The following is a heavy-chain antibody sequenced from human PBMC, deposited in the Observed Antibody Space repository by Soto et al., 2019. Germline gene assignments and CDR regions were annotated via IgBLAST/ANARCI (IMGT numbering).Heavy chain of an antibody. CDR2: IIPILGIT. CDR1: GGTFSSYT. D-gene: IGHD2-21*01. Sequence: QVQLVQSGAEVKKPGSSVKVSCKASGGTFSSYTISWVRQAPGQGLEWMGRIIPILGITNYAQKFQGRVTITADKSTSAAYIARSSLRSEDTAVYYCASPEPRRGSGFLFDYWGQGTLVTVSS. J-gene: IGHJ4*02. CDR3: ASPEPRRGSGFLFDY. V-gene: IGHV1-69*02.